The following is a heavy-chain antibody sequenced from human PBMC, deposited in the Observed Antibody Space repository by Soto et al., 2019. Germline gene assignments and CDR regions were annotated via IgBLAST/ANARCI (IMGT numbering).Heavy chain of an antibody. CDR2: INHSGST. J-gene: IGHJ6*02. CDR1: GGSFSGYY. V-gene: IGHV4-34*01. Sequence: SETLSLTCAVYGGSFSGYYWSWIRQPPGKGLEWIGEINHSGSTNYNPSLKSRVTISVDTSKNQFSLKLSSVTVADTAVYYCARGHYYYYGMDVWGQGTTVTVSS. CDR3: ARGHYYYYGMDV.